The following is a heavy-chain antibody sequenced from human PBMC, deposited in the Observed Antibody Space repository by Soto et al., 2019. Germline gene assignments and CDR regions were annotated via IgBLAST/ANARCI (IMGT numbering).Heavy chain of an antibody. J-gene: IGHJ5*02. CDR2: ISGSGGST. V-gene: IGHV3-23*01. CDR1: GFTFSSYA. CDR3: ANSPLYGDYDSVDP. Sequence: HGGSMSLSSAASGFTFSSYAMSGVRQAPGKGLEWVSAISGSGGSTYYADSVKGRFTISRDNSKNTLYLQMNSLRAEDTAVYYCANSPLYGDYDSVDPWGQGTLVTVSS. D-gene: IGHD4-17*01.